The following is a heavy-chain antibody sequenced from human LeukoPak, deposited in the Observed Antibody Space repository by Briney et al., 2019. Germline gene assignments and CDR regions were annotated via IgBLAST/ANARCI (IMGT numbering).Heavy chain of an antibody. D-gene: IGHD3-16*02. CDR1: GFTFSSYE. CDR3: ARDKGAYDYVWGSYRYYYYGMDV. J-gene: IGHJ6*02. CDR2: ISSSGSTI. Sequence: GGSLRLSCAASGFTFSSYEMNWVRQAPGKGLEGVSYISSSGSTIYYADSVKGRFTISRDNAKNSLYLQMNSLRAEDTAVYYCARDKGAYDYVWGSYRYYYYGMDVWGQGTTVTVSS. V-gene: IGHV3-48*03.